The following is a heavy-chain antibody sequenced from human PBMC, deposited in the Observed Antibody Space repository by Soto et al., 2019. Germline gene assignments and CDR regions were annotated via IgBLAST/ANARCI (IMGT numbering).Heavy chain of an antibody. CDR1: GYTFTSYY. CDR2: INPSGGST. Sequence: ASVKVSCKXSGYTFTSYYMHWVRQAPGQGLEWMGIINPSGGSTSYAQKFQGRVTMTRDTSTSTVYMELSSLRSEDTAVYYCATLANRSSGDRAVYGMDVWGQGTTVTVSS. CDR3: ATLANRSSGDRAVYGMDV. D-gene: IGHD6-6*01. J-gene: IGHJ6*02. V-gene: IGHV1-46*01.